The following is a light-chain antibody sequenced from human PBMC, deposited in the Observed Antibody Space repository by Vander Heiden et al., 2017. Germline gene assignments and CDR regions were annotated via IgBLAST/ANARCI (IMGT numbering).Light chain of an antibody. J-gene: IGKJ5*01. CDR3: QQSYSTPT. V-gene: IGKV1-39*01. CDR2: AAS. Sequence: DIQMTQSPSSLSASVGDRVTITCRASQSISSYLNWYQQKPGKAPKFLIYAASSLQSGVPSRFSGSGSGTDFTLTISRLQPEDFATYYCQQSYSTPTFGQGTRLEIK. CDR1: QSISSY.